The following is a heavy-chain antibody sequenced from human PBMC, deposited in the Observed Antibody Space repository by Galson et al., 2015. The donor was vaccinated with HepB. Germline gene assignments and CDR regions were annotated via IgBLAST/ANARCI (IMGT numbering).Heavy chain of an antibody. J-gene: IGHJ5*01. CDR3: ARFADIVVIPAILSNNWFDP. D-gene: IGHD2-2*01. CDR1: GYTFTSHA. V-gene: IGHV1-18*01. CDR2: ISTYNGDT. Sequence: SVKVSCKASGYTFTSHAISWARQAPGQGLEWMGWISTYNGDTNYAPKFRGRITLTTDTSTRTAYMEMKSLRSADTAVYYCARFADIVVIPAILSNNWFDPWGPGTMVTVSS.